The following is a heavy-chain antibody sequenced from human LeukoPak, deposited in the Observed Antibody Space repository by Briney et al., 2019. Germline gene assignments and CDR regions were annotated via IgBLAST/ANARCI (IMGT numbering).Heavy chain of an antibody. V-gene: IGHV3-48*03. D-gene: IGHD4-17*01. Sequence: GGSLRLSCAASGFTFSTYEINWVRQAPGKGLEWLSHISTSGSSIHYADSVKGRFTISRDNAKNSLYLQMNSLRVEDTAVYYCARDATTELGTVYMDVWGKENTVTISS. CDR2: ISTSGSSI. CDR1: GFTFSTYE. J-gene: IGHJ6*03. CDR3: ARDATTELGTVYMDV.